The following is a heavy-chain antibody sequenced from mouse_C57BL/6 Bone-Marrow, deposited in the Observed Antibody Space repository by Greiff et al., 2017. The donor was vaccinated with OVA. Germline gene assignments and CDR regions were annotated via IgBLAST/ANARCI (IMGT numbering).Heavy chain of an antibody. CDR2: IWRGGST. CDR1: GFSLTSYG. CDR3: AKNRGLGRGAMDY. Sequence: VQLQESGPGLVQPSQSLSITCTVSGFSLTSYGVHWVRQSPGKGLEWLGVIWRGGSTDYNAAFMSRLSITKDNSKSQVFFKMNSLQADDTAIYYWAKNRGLGRGAMDYWGQGTSVTVSS. J-gene: IGHJ4*01. D-gene: IGHD4-1*01. V-gene: IGHV2-5*01.